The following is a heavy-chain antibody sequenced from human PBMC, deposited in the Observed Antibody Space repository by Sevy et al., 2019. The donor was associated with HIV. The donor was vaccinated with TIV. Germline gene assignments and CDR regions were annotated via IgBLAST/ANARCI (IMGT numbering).Heavy chain of an antibody. J-gene: IGHJ4*02. Sequence: SEILSLTCAVYGGSFSGYYWSWIRQPPGKGLEWIGEINHSGSTNYNPSLKSRVTISVDTSKNQFSLKLSSVTAADTAVYYCARVDTAMATGDYWGQGTLVTVSS. CDR3: ARVDTAMATGDY. CDR1: GGSFSGYY. V-gene: IGHV4-34*01. D-gene: IGHD5-18*01. CDR2: INHSGST.